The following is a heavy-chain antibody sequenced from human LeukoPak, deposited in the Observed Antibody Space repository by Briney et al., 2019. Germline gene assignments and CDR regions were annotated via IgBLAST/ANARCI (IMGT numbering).Heavy chain of an antibody. Sequence: SETLSLTCTVSGGSLSSYYWSWIRQPPGKGLEWIGYIYYSGSAKYNPSLKSRVTISVDTSKNQFSLKLSSVNAGDTAVYYCARAPGIAAAGTHFDFWGQGTLVTVSS. J-gene: IGHJ4*02. CDR2: IYYSGSA. V-gene: IGHV4-59*01. CDR1: GGSLSSYY. D-gene: IGHD6-13*01. CDR3: ARAPGIAAAGTHFDF.